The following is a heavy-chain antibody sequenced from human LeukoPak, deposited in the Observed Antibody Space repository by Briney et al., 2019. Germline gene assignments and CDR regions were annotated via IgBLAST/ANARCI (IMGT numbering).Heavy chain of an antibody. Sequence: GGSLRLSCAASGFIFSSYSMIWARQAPGKGLEWVSSISTSSGYIYYADSVKGRFTTSRDNAKNSLHLQMNSLRAEDTALYYCARVRGSPPEEIDYWGQGTLVTVSS. J-gene: IGHJ4*02. V-gene: IGHV3-21*01. CDR3: ARVRGSPPEEIDY. CDR2: ISTSSGYI. CDR1: GFIFSSYS. D-gene: IGHD3-10*01.